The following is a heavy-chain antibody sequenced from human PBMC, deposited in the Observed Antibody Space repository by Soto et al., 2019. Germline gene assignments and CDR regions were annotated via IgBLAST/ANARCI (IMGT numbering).Heavy chain of an antibody. CDR2: INHSGRT. CDR1: GGSFSDYY. J-gene: IGHJ4*02. D-gene: IGHD2-21*01. V-gene: IGHV4-34*01. CDR3: ARPGGKSCCYSWEI. Sequence: SETLSLTCAVYGGSFSDYYWSWIRQPPGEGLEWIGDINHSGRTNYKPSLKSRVTISVDTSQNQFSLKLSSVTAADTAVYYCARPGGKSCCYSWEIWGQGTQVTVSS.